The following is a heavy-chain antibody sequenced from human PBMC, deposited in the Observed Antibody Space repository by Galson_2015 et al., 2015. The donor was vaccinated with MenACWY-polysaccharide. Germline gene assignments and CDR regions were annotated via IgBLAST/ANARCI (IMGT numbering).Heavy chain of an antibody. Sequence: SLRLSCAASGFPFSVYSMNWVRQAPGKGLEWVAVVSHDGNYEYYADSVKGRFSISRDNSKNTLYLGMNSLRVEDTALYYCVRIGHGYSYGGGFDPWGQGALVTVSS. CDR2: VSHDGNYE. J-gene: IGHJ5*02. CDR1: GFPFSVYS. D-gene: IGHD5-18*01. V-gene: IGHV3-30-3*01. CDR3: VRIGHGYSYGGGFDP.